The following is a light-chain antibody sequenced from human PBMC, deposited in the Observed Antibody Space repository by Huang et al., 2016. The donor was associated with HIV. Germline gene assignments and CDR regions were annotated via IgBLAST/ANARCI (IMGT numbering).Light chain of an antibody. CDR1: QDINNF. J-gene: IGKJ3*01. Sequence: IRMTQSPSSLSASTGDRVTITCRANQDINNFLAWYQQRPGSVPKLLIYAASTLQSGVPSRFSGNGTGTDFTLTIGCLHSEDVATYYCQQYDIHPLTFGPGTRVDIK. V-gene: IGKV1-8*01. CDR3: QQYDIHPLT. CDR2: AAS.